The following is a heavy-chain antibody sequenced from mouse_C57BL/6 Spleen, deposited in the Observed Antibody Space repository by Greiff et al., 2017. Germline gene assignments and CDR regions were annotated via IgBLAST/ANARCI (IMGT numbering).Heavy chain of an antibody. V-gene: IGHV1-50*01. D-gene: IGHD1-1*01. CDR2: IDPSDSYT. CDR3: ARRRYGSRYYFDY. Sequence: QVQLQQSGAELVKPGASVKLSCKASGYTFTSYWMQWVKQRPGQGLEWIGEIDPSDSYTNYNQKFKGKATLTVDASSSTAYMQLSSLTSEDSAVYDCARRRYGSRYYFDYWGQGTTLTVSS. J-gene: IGHJ2*01. CDR1: GYTFTSYW.